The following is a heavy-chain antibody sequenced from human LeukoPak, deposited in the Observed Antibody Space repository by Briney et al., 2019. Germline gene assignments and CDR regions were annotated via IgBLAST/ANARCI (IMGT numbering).Heavy chain of an antibody. CDR1: GGSISSYY. CDR3: ASVDGYYYYMDV. D-gene: IGHD5-24*01. J-gene: IGHJ6*03. V-gene: IGHV4-59*01. CDR2: IYYGGST. Sequence: SETLCLTCAASGGSISSYYWSWIRQPPGKGLERIGSIYYGGSTNYNPSLMSRGTISVDTSKNQFTLKLSSVTAADTAVSYCASVDGYYYYMDVWGKGTTVTVSS.